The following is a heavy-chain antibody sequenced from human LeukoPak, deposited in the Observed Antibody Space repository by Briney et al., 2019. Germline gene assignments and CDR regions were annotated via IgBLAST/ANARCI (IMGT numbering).Heavy chain of an antibody. V-gene: IGHV1-2*02. CDR1: GYTFTTYA. CDR3: AKSTPQANWFDP. CDR2: INPNSGGT. Sequence: ASVKVSCKASGYTFTTYAMNWVRQAPGQGLEWMGWINPNSGGTNYAQKFQGRVTMTRDTSISTAYMELSRLRSDDTAVYYCAKSTPQANWFDPWGQGTLVTVSS. J-gene: IGHJ5*02.